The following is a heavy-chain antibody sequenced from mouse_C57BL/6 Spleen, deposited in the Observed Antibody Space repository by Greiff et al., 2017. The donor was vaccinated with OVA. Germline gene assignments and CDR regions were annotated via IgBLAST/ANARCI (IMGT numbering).Heavy chain of an antibody. CDR1: GYTFTSYW. CDR3: ARPADGYYFDY. D-gene: IGHD2-3*01. J-gene: IGHJ2*01. Sequence: QVHVKQPGTELVKPGASVKLSCKASGYTFTSYWMHWVKQRPGQGLEWIGNINPSNGGTNYNEKFKSKATLTVDKSSSTAYMQLSSLSSEDSAFYYCARPADGYYFDYWGQGTTLTVSS. CDR2: INPSNGGT. V-gene: IGHV1-53*01.